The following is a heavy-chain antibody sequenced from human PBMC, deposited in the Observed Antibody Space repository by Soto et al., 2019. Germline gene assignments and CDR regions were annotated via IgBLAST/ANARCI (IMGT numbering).Heavy chain of an antibody. CDR1: GFTFSYFG. CDR3: VKDRALAAPEIYYFDY. Sequence: GGSLRLSCSASGFTFSYFGMHWVRQPPGKGLEFVSAIKSQGDTTYYADSVKGRFTISRDNSENTLYLQMSSLRPEDTAVYYCVKDRALAAPEIYYFDYWGQGTLVTVSS. D-gene: IGHD6-25*01. V-gene: IGHV3-64D*08. J-gene: IGHJ4*02. CDR2: IKSQGDTT.